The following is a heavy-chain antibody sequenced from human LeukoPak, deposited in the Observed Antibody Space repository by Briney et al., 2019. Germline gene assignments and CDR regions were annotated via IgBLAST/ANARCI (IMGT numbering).Heavy chain of an antibody. J-gene: IGHJ5*02. CDR3: AKDGDADGPIGTTPPSFDP. CDR2: ISYDGSNK. D-gene: IGHD1-1*01. CDR1: GFTFSSYD. V-gene: IGHV3-30*18. Sequence: GRSLRLSCAASGFTFSSYDMHWFRQAPGKGLEWVAVISYDGSNKYYADSVKGRFTISRDNSKNTLYLQMNSLRAEDTAVYYCAKDGDADGPIGTTPPSFDPWGQGALVTVSS.